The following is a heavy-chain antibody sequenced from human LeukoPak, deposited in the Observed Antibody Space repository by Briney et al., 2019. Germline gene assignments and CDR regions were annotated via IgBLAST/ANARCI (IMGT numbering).Heavy chain of an antibody. CDR3: ARERGTSSERYYYYYYGMDV. Sequence: GGSLRLSCAASGFTFSSYSMNRVRQAPGKGLEWVSSISSSSSYIYYADSVKGRFTISRDNAKNSLYLQMNSLRAEDTAVYYCARERGTSSERYYYYYYGMDVWGKGTTVTVSS. J-gene: IGHJ6*04. CDR2: ISSSSSYI. D-gene: IGHD6-19*01. CDR1: GFTFSSYS. V-gene: IGHV3-21*01.